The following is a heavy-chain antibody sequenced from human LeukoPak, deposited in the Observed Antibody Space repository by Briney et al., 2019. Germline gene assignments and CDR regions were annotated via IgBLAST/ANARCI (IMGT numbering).Heavy chain of an antibody. J-gene: IGHJ3*02. CDR3: ARARIVGGTKAFDI. D-gene: IGHD1-26*01. V-gene: IGHV3-53*01. CDR1: GFTVSSNY. CDR2: IYSGGST. Sequence: AGGSLRLSCAASGFTVSSNYMSWVRQAPGKGLEWVSVIYSGGSTYYADSVKGRFTISRDNSKSTLYLQMNSLRAEDTAVYYCARARIVGGTKAFDIWGQGTMVTVPS.